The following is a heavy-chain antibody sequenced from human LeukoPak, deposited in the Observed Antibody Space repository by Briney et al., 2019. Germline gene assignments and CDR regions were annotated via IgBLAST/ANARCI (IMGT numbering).Heavy chain of an antibody. Sequence: GRSLRLSCTASGFTFGDYAMTWVRQAPGKGLECIGFIRSKTYGGTTEYAASVKGRFTISRDDSKNIAYLQMNSLKTEDTAMYYCPRAHCSGGTCYGNDAFDIWGQGTMVTVSS. V-gene: IGHV3-49*04. CDR1: GFTFGDYA. CDR2: IRSKTYGGTT. CDR3: PRAHCSGGTCYGNDAFDI. D-gene: IGHD2-15*01. J-gene: IGHJ3*02.